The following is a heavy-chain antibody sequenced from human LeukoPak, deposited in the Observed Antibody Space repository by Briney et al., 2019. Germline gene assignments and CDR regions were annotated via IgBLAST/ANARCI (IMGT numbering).Heavy chain of an antibody. CDR3: VGRDLEWLGIDY. CDR2: IYYSGST. D-gene: IGHD3-3*01. J-gene: IGHJ4*02. CDR1: GGSISSYY. Sequence: SETLSLTCTVSGGSISSYYWSWIRQPPGKGLEWIGYIYYSGSTNYNPSLKSRVTISVDTSKNQFSLKLSSVTAADTAVYYCVGRDLEWLGIDYWGQGTLVTVSS. V-gene: IGHV4-59*01.